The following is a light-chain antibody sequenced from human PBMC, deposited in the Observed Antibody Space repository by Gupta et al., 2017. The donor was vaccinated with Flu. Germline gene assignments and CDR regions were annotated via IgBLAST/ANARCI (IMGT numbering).Light chain of an antibody. CDR2: RNH. J-gene: IGLJ2*01. CDR1: TSNLGAGYT. V-gene: IGLV1-40*01. Sequence: FVLTQPPSQSEAPGQTFPISCPADTSNLGAGYTVRWYQQLQGQAPKLLVFRNHNRPSGVPERFSGNNSGTSASLTISGLEAEEEAYYYCKAYDISRTGVVFGGGTKLTVL. CDR3: KAYDISRTGVV.